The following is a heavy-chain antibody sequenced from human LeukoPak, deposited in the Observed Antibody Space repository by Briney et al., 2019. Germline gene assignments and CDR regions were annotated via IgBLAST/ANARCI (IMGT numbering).Heavy chain of an antibody. V-gene: IGHV3-48*02. Sequence: GGSLRLSCAASGLTFSSYSMIWVRQAPGRGRVWGSYISSNSSTIYYADSVKGRFTISRDNAKNSLYLQMNSLRDEDTAVYYCARDAPGYFDCGMDVWGQGTTVTVSS. CDR2: ISSNSSTI. CDR1: GLTFSSYS. J-gene: IGHJ6*02. CDR3: ARDAPGYFDCGMDV. D-gene: IGHD3-9*01.